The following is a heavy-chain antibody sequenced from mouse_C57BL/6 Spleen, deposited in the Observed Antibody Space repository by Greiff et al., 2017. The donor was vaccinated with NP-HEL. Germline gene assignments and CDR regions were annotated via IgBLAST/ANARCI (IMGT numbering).Heavy chain of an antibody. CDR1: GYAFSSYW. CDR3: ARKGAGNYFDY. J-gene: IGHJ2*01. V-gene: IGHV1-80*01. CDR2: IYPGDGDT. D-gene: IGHD4-1*01. Sequence: QVHVKQSGAELVKPGASVKISCKASGYAFSSYWMNWVKQRPGKGLEWIGQIYPGDGDTNYNGKFKGKATLTADKSSSTAYMQLSSLTSEDSAVYFCARKGAGNYFDYWGQGTTLTVSS.